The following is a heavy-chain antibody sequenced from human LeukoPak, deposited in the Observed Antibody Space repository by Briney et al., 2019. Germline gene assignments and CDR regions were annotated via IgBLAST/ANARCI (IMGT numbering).Heavy chain of an antibody. Sequence: GGSLRLSCAASGFTFSDYYMSWIRQVPGKGLEWVANIKQDGSEKYYVDSVKGRFTISRDNAKNSLYLQMNSLRAEDTAVYYCARDDTAMAPVGVYWGQGTLVTVSS. V-gene: IGHV3-7*01. J-gene: IGHJ4*02. D-gene: IGHD5-18*01. CDR3: ARDDTAMAPVGVY. CDR1: GFTFSDYY. CDR2: IKQDGSEK.